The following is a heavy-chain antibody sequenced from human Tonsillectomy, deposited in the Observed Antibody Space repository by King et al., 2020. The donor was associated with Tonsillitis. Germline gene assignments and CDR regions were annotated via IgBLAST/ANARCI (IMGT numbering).Heavy chain of an antibody. J-gene: IGHJ3*01. Sequence: VQLVQSGAEVKKPGSSVKVSCKASGGTFSSYALRWVRQTPGQGLEWMGGIIPIFGTANYAQKFQGRVTITADESTSTAYMELSSLTSEDTAVYYCARDYRDYYDSSGFQGAFDFWGQGTMVTVS. D-gene: IGHD3-22*01. CDR2: IIPIFGTA. CDR1: GGTFSSYA. V-gene: IGHV1-69*01. CDR3: ARDYRDYYDSSGFQGAFDF.